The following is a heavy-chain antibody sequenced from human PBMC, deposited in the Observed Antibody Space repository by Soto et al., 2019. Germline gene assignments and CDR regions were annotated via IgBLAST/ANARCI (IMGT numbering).Heavy chain of an antibody. CDR3: ARSPGIAAAGAHYYYYYMDV. J-gene: IGHJ6*03. V-gene: IGHV3-48*01. D-gene: IGHD6-13*01. CDR2: ISSSSSTI. CDR1: GFTFSSYS. Sequence: GGSLRLSCAASGFTFSSYSMNWVRQAPGKGLEWVSYISSSSSTIYYADSVKGRFTISRDNAKNSLYLQMNSLRAEDTAVYYCARSPGIAAAGAHYYYYYMDVWGKGTTVTVSS.